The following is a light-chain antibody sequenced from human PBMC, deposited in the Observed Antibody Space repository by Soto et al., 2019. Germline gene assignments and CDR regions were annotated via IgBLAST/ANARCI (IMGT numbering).Light chain of an antibody. CDR2: GAS. J-gene: IGKJ2*01. CDR1: QSVSSSY. V-gene: IGKV3-20*01. Sequence: EIVLTQSPGTLSLSPGERATLSCRASQSVSSSYLAWYQQKPGQAPRLFIYGASSRATGIPDRFSGSGSGTDFTLPISRLEPEDFAVYYCQQYGSSGYTFGRGTKLEIK. CDR3: QQYGSSGYT.